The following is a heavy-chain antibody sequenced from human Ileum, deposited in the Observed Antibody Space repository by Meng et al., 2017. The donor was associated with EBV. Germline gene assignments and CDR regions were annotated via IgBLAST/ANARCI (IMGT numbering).Heavy chain of an antibody. Sequence: QGQLPESGPRLVKPSQTLSLTCAVSGGSISSGGYYWSWIRQPPGKGLEWIGYIYKSGSTYYNPSLTSRVTISVDTSKNQFFLKLGSVTAADTGVYYCARGGDTSGYSLDYWGQGILVTVSS. CDR1: GGSISSGGYY. CDR3: ARGGDTSGYSLDY. CDR2: IYKSGST. V-gene: IGHV4-30-4*01. J-gene: IGHJ4*02. D-gene: IGHD3-22*01.